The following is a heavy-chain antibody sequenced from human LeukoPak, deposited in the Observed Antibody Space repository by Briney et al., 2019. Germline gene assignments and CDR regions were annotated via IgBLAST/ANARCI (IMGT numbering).Heavy chain of an antibody. Sequence: GRSLRLSCAASGFTFDDYAMHWVRQAPGKGLEWVSGISWNSGSIGYADSVKGRFTISRDNAKNSLYLQMNSLRAEDTALYYCAKDKAEVGYSQFDYWGQGTLSPSPQ. CDR3: AKDKAEVGYSQFDY. D-gene: IGHD3-22*01. CDR2: ISWNSGSI. CDR1: GFTFDDYA. J-gene: IGHJ4*02. V-gene: IGHV3-9*01.